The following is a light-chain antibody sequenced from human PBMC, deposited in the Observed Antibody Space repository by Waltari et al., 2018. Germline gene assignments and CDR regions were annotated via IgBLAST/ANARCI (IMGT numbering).Light chain of an antibody. V-gene: IGKV1-39*01. CDR1: QNIKTY. J-gene: IGKJ2*01. CDR2: AAF. Sequence: DIQMTQSPSSMSASVGDRVTITCRASQNIKTYLNWYQQKPGKAPNLLIYAAFTLQSGVPSRFSGSGSGTDFTLTISRLQPEDFATYYWQQGYSRPPNTFGQGTKLEIK. CDR3: QQGYSRPPNT.